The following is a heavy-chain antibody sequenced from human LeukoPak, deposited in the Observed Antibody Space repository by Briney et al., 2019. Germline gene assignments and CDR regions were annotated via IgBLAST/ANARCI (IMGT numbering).Heavy chain of an antibody. CDR3: ARHDDENPDAFDI. Sequence: SETLSLTCTVSGGSISSYYWSWIRQPAGKGLEWIGSIYYGGSTYYNPSLKSRVTISVDTSKNQFSLKLSSVTAADTAVYYCARHDDENPDAFDIWGQGTMVTVSS. J-gene: IGHJ3*02. V-gene: IGHV4-59*05. D-gene: IGHD3-16*01. CDR2: IYYGGST. CDR1: GGSISSYY.